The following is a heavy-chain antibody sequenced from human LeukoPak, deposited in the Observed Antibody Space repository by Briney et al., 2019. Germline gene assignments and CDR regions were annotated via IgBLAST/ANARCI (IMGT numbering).Heavy chain of an antibody. CDR3: ARVAQYYDSSGYWNFYYYYYMDV. V-gene: IGHV3-11*01. CDR1: GFTFSDYY. D-gene: IGHD3-22*01. Sequence: GGSLRLSCAASGFTFSDYYMSWIRQAPGKGLEWVSYISSSGSTIYYADSVKGRFTISRDNAKNSLYLQMNSLRAEDTAVYYCARVAQYYDSSGYWNFYYYYYMDVWGKGTTVTISS. J-gene: IGHJ6*03. CDR2: ISSSGSTI.